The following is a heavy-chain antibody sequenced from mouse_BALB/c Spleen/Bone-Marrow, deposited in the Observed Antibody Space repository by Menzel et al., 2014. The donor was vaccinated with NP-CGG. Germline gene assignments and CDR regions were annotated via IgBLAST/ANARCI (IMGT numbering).Heavy chain of an antibody. V-gene: IGHV3-8*02. D-gene: IGHD2-3*01. CDR3: ATYDGYCFDY. CDR1: GDSFTSGY. CDR2: ISYRGNT. J-gene: IGHJ2*01. Sequence: EVQVVESGPSLVKPSQTLSLTCSVTGDSFTSGYWNWVRQFPGNKLEYMGYISYRGNTYYNPSIKSRISITRDASKNQSYLQLNSVTTEDTAAYYCATYDGYCFDYWGQGTTLTVSS.